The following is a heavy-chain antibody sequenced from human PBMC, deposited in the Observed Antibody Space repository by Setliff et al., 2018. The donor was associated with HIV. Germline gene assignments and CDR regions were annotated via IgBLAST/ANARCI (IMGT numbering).Heavy chain of an antibody. CDR2: MNPNTGVA. Sequence: GASVKVSCKASGHTLGNSDIHWVRRATGQGLEWMGWMNPNTGVAGYALKFQGRVTMTRDTSISTAYMELSSLTSEDTAVYWCASGKGVGGVIITGGLDVWGKGTTVTVSS. J-gene: IGHJ6*04. CDR1: GHTLGNSD. D-gene: IGHD3-10*01. V-gene: IGHV1-8*01. CDR3: ASGKGVGGVIITGGLDV.